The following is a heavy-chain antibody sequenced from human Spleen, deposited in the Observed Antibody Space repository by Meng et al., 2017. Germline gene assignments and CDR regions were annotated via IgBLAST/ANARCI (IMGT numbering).Heavy chain of an antibody. V-gene: IGHV6-1*01. Sequence: QLKQPGPGLVKPSPPLSLTCAITGDSVPSNSAAWNWIRQSPSRGLEWLGRTYYRSKWYNDYAGSVKSRITVNPDTSKNQFSLLLNSVTPEDTAVYYCARQKDGGLAFWGQGTLVTVSS. CDR3: ARQKDGGLAF. D-gene: IGHD2-15*01. CDR1: GDSVPSNSAA. J-gene: IGHJ4*02. CDR2: TYYRSKWYN.